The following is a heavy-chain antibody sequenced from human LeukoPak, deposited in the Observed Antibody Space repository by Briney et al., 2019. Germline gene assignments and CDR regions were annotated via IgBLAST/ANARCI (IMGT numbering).Heavy chain of an antibody. CDR3: ARSSGYSGYDDPVDY. CDR1: GFTFSSYS. CDR2: ISSSSSYI. V-gene: IGHV3-21*01. J-gene: IGHJ4*02. D-gene: IGHD5-12*01. Sequence: GGSLRLSCAASGFTFSSYSMNWVRQAPGKGLEWVSSISSSSSYIYYADSVKGRFTISRDNAKNSLCLQMNSLRAEDTAVYYCARSSGYSGYDDPVDYWGQGTLVTVSS.